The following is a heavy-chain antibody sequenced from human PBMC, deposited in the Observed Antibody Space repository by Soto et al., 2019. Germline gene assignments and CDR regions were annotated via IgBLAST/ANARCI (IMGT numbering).Heavy chain of an antibody. D-gene: IGHD5-12*01. V-gene: IGHV4-61*08. CDR3: ARALVASVFTYAIDV. CDR1: GCSVSSGAYY. Sequence: PSETLSLTCPVSGCSVSSGAYYWSWLRQPPGGGLEWIGYIYYSGTIKYNPSLQSRVTMSIDTSRNQFSLKLASVSAADAAVYFCARALVASVFTYAIDVWGQGTAVTVSS. J-gene: IGHJ6*02. CDR2: IYYSGTI.